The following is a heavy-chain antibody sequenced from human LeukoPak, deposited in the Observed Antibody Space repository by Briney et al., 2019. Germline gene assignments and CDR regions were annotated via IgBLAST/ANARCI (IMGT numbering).Heavy chain of an antibody. CDR1: GFTVSSNY. Sequence: PGGSLRLSCAASGFTVSSNYMSWVRQAPGKGLEWVSFIYSGAATDYAYSVKGRFAISTDNSKNTMYLQMNSLRADDTAMYYCARGFCSGGTCFDYWGQGTLVTVSS. CDR2: IYSGAAT. J-gene: IGHJ4*02. CDR3: ARGFCSGGTCFDY. D-gene: IGHD2-15*01. V-gene: IGHV3-53*01.